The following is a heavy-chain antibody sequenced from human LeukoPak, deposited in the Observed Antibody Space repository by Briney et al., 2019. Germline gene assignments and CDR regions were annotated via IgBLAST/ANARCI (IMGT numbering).Heavy chain of an antibody. CDR1: GGSISSYY. D-gene: IGHD1-26*01. Sequence: SETLSLTCTVSGGSISSYYWSWIRQPAGKGLEWIGRIYTSGSTNYNPSLKSRVTMSVDTSKNQFSLNLSSVTAADTAGYYCARGGYYYYYMDVWGKGTTVTVSS. J-gene: IGHJ6*03. CDR3: ARGGYYYYYMDV. V-gene: IGHV4-4*07. CDR2: IYTSGST.